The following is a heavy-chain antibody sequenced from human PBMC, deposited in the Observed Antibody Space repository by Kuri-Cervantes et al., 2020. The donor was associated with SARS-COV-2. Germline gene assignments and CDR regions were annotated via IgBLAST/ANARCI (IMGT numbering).Heavy chain of an antibody. Sequence: SETLSLTCTVSGGSISSYYWSWIRQPPGKGLEWIGYIYYSGSTNYNPSLRSRVTISVDTSKNQFSLKLSSVTAADTAVYYCARDFRPIVVVPAAENWFDPWGQGTLVTVSS. V-gene: IGHV4-59*01. D-gene: IGHD2-2*01. CDR1: GGSISSYY. J-gene: IGHJ5*02. CDR2: IYYSGST. CDR3: ARDFRPIVVVPAAENWFDP.